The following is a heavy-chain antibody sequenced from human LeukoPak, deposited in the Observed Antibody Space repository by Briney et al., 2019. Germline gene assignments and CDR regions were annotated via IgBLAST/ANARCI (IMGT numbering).Heavy chain of an antibody. CDR3: ARLTVAATPGWFDP. Sequence: ASVKVSCKASGGTFSSYAISWVRQAPGQGLEWMGGIIPIFGTANYAQKFQGRVTITADESTSTAYMELSSLRSEHTAVYYCARLTVAATPGWFDPWGQGTLVTVSS. J-gene: IGHJ5*02. CDR1: GGTFSSYA. V-gene: IGHV1-69*13. CDR2: IIPIFGTA. D-gene: IGHD2-15*01.